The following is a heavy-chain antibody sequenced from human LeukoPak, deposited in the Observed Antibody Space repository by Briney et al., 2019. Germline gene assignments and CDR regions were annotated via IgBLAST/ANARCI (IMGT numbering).Heavy chain of an antibody. V-gene: IGHV5-51*01. D-gene: IGHD2-2*02. Sequence: GESLKISCKGSGYSFTSYWIGWVRQMPGKGLEWMGIIYPGDSDTRYSPSFQGQVTISADKSISTAYLQWSSLKASDTAMYYCARTVPAAIRFSARNDYYYYYYMDVWGKGTTVTVSS. CDR1: GYSFTSYW. J-gene: IGHJ6*03. CDR3: ARTVPAAIRFSARNDYYYYYYMDV. CDR2: IYPGDSDT.